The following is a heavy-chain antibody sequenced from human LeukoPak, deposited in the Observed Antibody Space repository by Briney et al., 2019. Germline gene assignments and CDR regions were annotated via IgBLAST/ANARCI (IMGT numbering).Heavy chain of an antibody. CDR2: ISYDGSNK. J-gene: IGHJ4*02. CDR1: GFTFSSYG. Sequence: GGSLRLSCAASGFTFSSYGMHWVRQAPGKGLEWVAVISYDGSNKYYADSVKGRFTISRDNSKNTLYLQMNSLRAEDTAVYYCAKDRGYQLLLFDYWGQGTLVTVSS. V-gene: IGHV3-30*18. CDR3: AKDRGYQLLLFDY. D-gene: IGHD2-2*01.